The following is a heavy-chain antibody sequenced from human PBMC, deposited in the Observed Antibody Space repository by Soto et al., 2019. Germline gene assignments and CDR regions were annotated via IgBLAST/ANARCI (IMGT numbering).Heavy chain of an antibody. CDR1: GFTFSSYG. J-gene: IGHJ4*02. V-gene: IGHV3-30*18. CDR3: AKLWGTSTYDSSGYPIDY. CDR2: ISYDGSNK. Sequence: GGFLRLSCAASGFTFSSYGMHWVRQAPGKGLEWVAVISYDGSNKYYADSVKGRFTISRDNSKNTLYLQMNSLRAEDTAVYYCAKLWGTSTYDSSGYPIDYWGQGTLVTVSS. D-gene: IGHD3-22*01.